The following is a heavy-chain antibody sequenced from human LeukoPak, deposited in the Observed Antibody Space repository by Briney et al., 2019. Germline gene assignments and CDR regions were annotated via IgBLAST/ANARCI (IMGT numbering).Heavy chain of an antibody. CDR3: TTEEAGWYYFDY. Sequence: GGSLRLSCAASGFTFSNAWMSWVRQAPGKGLEWVGRIKSKTDGGTTDYAAPVKGRFIISRDDSKNTLYLQMNGLKTEDTAVYYCTTEEAGWYYFDYWGQGTLVTVSS. CDR2: IKSKTDGGTT. V-gene: IGHV3-15*01. CDR1: GFTFSNAW. J-gene: IGHJ4*02.